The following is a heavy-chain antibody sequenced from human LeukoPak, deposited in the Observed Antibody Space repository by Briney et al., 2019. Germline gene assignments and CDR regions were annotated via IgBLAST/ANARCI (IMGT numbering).Heavy chain of an antibody. Sequence: PSETLSLTCTVSGGSITYYYWNWIRQPAGKALEWIGRIYTSGNTDYKPSLKSRVTMSLDTSKNQLSLELSSVTAADTAVYYCARGISGTTGWPIKYYFDFWGQGTPVTVSS. CDR1: GGSITYYY. V-gene: IGHV4-4*07. CDR3: ARGISGTTGWPIKYYFDF. D-gene: IGHD1-7*01. J-gene: IGHJ4*02. CDR2: IYTSGNT.